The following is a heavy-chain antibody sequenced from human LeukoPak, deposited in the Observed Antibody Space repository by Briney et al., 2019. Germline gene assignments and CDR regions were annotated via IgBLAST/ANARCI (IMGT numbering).Heavy chain of an antibody. J-gene: IGHJ6*03. D-gene: IGHD2-8*01. CDR2: IYTTGST. CDR1: GGTISSYY. V-gene: IGHV4-4*07. Sequence: SETLSLTCTVSGGTISSYYWSWIRQPAGKGLEWIGRIYTTGSTNSNPSLKSRVTISVDKSKNQFSLKLSSVTAADTALYYCARSGGVSYYYMDVWGKGTTVTVSS. CDR3: ARSGGVSYYYMDV.